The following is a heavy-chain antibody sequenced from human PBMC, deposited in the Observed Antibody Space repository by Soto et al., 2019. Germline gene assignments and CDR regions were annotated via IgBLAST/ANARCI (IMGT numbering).Heavy chain of an antibody. CDR1: GFTVSSNY. Sequence: EVQLVESGGGLIQPGGSLRLSCAASGFTVSSNYMSWVRQAPGKGLEWLSVIYSGDNTYYADSVKGRCTISRDNFKNTLDLQMNSLRAEDTAVYYCAAGSGGFWDARYSAYWGLGTLVTVSS. CDR2: IYSGDNT. CDR3: AAGSGGFWDARYSAY. J-gene: IGHJ4*02. V-gene: IGHV3-53*01. D-gene: IGHD2-15*01.